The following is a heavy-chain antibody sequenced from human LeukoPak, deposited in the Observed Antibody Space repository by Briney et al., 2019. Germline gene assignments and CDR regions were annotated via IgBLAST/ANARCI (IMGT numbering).Heavy chain of an antibody. CDR3: ATLGDISGYYLRDY. D-gene: IGHD3-22*01. Sequence: ASVKVSCKASGYTFTGFYIHWVRQAPGQGRQWMGWINPNSGGTNYAQEFEGRVTMTRDTSISTAYMELSGLRSDDTAIYYCATLGDISGYYLRDYWGQGTLVTVSS. J-gene: IGHJ4*02. CDR1: GYTFTGFY. V-gene: IGHV1-2*02. CDR2: INPNSGGT.